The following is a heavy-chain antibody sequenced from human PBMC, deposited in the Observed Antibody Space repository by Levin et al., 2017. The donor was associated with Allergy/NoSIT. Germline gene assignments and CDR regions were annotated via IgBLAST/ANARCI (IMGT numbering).Heavy chain of an antibody. Sequence: GGSLRLSCAASGFTFSSYWMHWARQAPGQGLVWVSRIKTDGSSTTHADSVKARFTISRDNAKNTVYLQMNSLRVEDTAVYYCARGAISGSYGVGDYWGQGTLVTVSS. CDR1: GFTFSSYW. CDR3: ARGAISGSYGVGDY. CDR2: IKTDGSST. V-gene: IGHV3-74*01. D-gene: IGHD1-26*01. J-gene: IGHJ4*02.